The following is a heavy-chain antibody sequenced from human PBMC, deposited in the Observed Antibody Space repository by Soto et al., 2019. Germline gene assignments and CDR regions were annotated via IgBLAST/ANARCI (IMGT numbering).Heavy chain of an antibody. CDR1: GCTFSSYA. V-gene: IGHV1-69*13. D-gene: IGHD2-15*01. CDR3: ARLVVVAATRSFDY. CDR2: IIPIFGTA. Sequence: GASVKVSCKSSGCTFSSYAISWVRQAPGQGLEWMGGIIPIFGTANYAQKFQGRVTITADESTSTAYMELSSLRSEDTAVYYCARLVVVAATRSFDYWGQGTLVTVSS. J-gene: IGHJ4*02.